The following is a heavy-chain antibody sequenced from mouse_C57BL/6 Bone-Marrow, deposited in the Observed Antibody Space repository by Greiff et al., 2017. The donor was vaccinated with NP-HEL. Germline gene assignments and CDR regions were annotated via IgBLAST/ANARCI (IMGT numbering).Heavy chain of an antibody. CDR2: INPSNGGT. Sequence: VKLQQPGTELVKPGASVKLSCKASGYTFTSYWMHWVKQRPGQGLEWIGNINPSNGGTNYNEKFKSKATLTVDKSSSTAYMQLSSLTSEDSAVYYCAREGTGTGLFDYWGQGTTLTVSS. CDR3: AREGTGTGLFDY. D-gene: IGHD4-1*01. V-gene: IGHV1-53*01. CDR1: GYTFTSYW. J-gene: IGHJ2*01.